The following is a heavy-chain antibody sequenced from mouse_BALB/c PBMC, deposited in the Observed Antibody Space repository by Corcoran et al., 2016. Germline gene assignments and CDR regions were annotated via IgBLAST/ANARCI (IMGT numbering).Heavy chain of an antibody. CDR1: GYSFTGYY. CDR3: VRGAMITTRYFDV. V-gene: IGHV1S34*01. Sequence: LVKTGASVKISCKASGYSFTGYYMHWVKQSHGKSLEWIGYISCYNGATSYNQKFKGKATFTVDTSSSTAYMQFNSLTSEDSAVYYCVRGAMITTRYFDVWGAGTTVTVSS. J-gene: IGHJ1*01. CDR2: ISCYNGAT. D-gene: IGHD2-4*01.